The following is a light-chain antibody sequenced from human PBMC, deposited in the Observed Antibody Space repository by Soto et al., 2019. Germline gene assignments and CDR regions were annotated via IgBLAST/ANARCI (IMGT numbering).Light chain of an antibody. V-gene: IGKV1-12*01. CDR1: QGIDSW. CDR3: QQANRLPLT. J-gene: IGKJ3*01. CDR2: AAS. Sequence: DIQMTQSPSSVSASVGDRVTITCRASQGIDSWLAWYQQKPGEAPKLLIYAASDLQSGVPSRFSGSGSGREFTLTISSLQPEDFATYYCQQANRLPLTFGPGTKVEI.